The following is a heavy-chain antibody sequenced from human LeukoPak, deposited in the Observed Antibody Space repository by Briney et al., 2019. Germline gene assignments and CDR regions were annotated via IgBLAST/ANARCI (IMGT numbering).Heavy chain of an antibody. V-gene: IGHV3-21*01. CDR3: ARGVRYFDPERTWFDP. J-gene: IGHJ5*02. D-gene: IGHD3-9*01. Sequence: GGSLRLSCAASGFTFSSYSMNWVRQAPGKGLEWVSSISSSSSYIYYADSVKGRFTISRDNAKNSLYLQMNSLRAKDTAVYYCARGVRYFDPERTWFDPWGQGTLVTVSS. CDR2: ISSSSSYI. CDR1: GFTFSSYS.